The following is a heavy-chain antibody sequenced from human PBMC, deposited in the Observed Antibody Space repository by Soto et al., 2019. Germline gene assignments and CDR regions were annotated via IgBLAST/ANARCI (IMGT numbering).Heavy chain of an antibody. Sequence: PGGSLRLSCAASGFTVSSNYMSWVRQAPGKGLEWVSVIYSGGSTYYADSVKGRFTISRDNSKNTLYLQMNSLRAEDTAVYYCARDYVGIPPHPTAYGMDVWGKGTTVTVSS. CDR3: ARDYVGIPPHPTAYGMDV. CDR2: IYSGGST. CDR1: GFTVSSNY. D-gene: IGHD2-21*01. V-gene: IGHV3-53*01. J-gene: IGHJ6*04.